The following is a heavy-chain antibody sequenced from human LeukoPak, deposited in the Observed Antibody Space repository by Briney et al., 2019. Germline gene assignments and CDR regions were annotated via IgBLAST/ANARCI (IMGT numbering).Heavy chain of an antibody. V-gene: IGHV3-21*01. Sequence: GGSLRLSCAASGFTFSSYSMNWVRQAPGKGLEWVSSISSSSSYIYYADSVKGRFTISRDNAKNSLYLQMNSLRAEDTAVYYCARDGGGAAAGTAVLYYYYMDVWGKGTTVTVSS. J-gene: IGHJ6*03. CDR2: ISSSSSYI. CDR1: GFTFSSYS. D-gene: IGHD6-13*01. CDR3: ARDGGGAAAGTAVLYYYYMDV.